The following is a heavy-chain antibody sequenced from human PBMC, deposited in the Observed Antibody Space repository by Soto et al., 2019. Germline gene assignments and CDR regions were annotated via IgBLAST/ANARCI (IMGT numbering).Heavy chain of an antibody. CDR3: AREPRLGGSGSGALRY. Sequence: QVQLVQSGAEVKKPGASVKVSCKASGYTFTSYYMHWVRQAPGQGLEWMGIINPSGGSTSYAQKVQGRVAMTRDTATSTVDMELSSLRSEDTAVYYCAREPRLGGSGSGALRYWGQGTLVTVSS. CDR1: GYTFTSYY. D-gene: IGHD3-10*01. J-gene: IGHJ4*02. V-gene: IGHV1-46*01. CDR2: INPSGGST.